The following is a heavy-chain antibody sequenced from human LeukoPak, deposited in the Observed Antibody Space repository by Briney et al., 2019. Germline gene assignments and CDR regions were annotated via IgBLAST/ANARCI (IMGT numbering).Heavy chain of an antibody. V-gene: IGHV4-59*08. CDR1: GGSISSYY. J-gene: IGHJ4*02. CDR2: ISYSGST. D-gene: IGHD4-11*01. CDR3: ARHSLHSNYATGGIDY. Sequence: SETLSLTCTVSGGSISSYYWSWIRQPPGKGLEWIGYISYSGSTSCNSSLKSRVTISVDTSKNQFSLKLTSVTAADTAVYYCARHSLHSNYATGGIDYWGQGTLVTVSS.